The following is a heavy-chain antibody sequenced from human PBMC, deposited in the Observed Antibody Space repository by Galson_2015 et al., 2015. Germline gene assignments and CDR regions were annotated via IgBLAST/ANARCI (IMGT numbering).Heavy chain of an antibody. CDR2: IRSKASSYAT. D-gene: IGHD4-23*01. CDR3: TRDGGGTNYYYFSYMDV. J-gene: IGHJ6*03. Sequence: RQSSGKGLEWVGRIRSKASSYATVYTASVKGRFTISRDDSKNTAYLQMNSLKTEDTAVYYCTRDGGGTNYYYFSYMDVWGRGTTVTVSS. V-gene: IGHV3-73*01.